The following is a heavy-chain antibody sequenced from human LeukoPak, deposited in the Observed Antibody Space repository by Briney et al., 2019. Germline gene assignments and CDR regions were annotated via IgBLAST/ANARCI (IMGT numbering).Heavy chain of an antibody. D-gene: IGHD3-3*01. Sequence: SETLSLTCTVSGGSISSSSYYWGWNRQPPGKGLEWIGSICYSGSTYYNPSLKSRVTISVDTSKNQFSLKLSSVTAAGTAVYYCAREQIFGVVINDAFDIWGQGTMVTVSS. V-gene: IGHV4-39*02. J-gene: IGHJ3*02. CDR1: GGSISSSSYY. CDR3: AREQIFGVVINDAFDI. CDR2: ICYSGST.